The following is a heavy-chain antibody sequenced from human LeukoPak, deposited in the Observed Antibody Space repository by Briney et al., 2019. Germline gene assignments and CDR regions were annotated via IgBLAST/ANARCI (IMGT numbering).Heavy chain of an antibody. Sequence: ASVKVSCKVSEYTVTELSFHWVRQAPGEGLEWMGGFDAENDETIYAQKFQGRVTVTQDTSTDTAYMELSSLRPEDTAVYYCATEKAWNHGGFDYWGQGTPVIVSS. CDR2: FDAENDET. CDR3: ATEKAWNHGGFDY. CDR1: EYTVTELS. V-gene: IGHV1-24*01. D-gene: IGHD1-14*01. J-gene: IGHJ4*02.